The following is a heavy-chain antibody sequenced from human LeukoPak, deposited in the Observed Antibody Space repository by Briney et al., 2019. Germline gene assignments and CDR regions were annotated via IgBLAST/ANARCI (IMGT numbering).Heavy chain of an antibody. Sequence: GGSLRLSCAASGFTFSSYAMSWVRQAPGKGLEWVSSISGSGGSTYYADFVKGRFTISRDNSKNTLYLQMNSLRPEDTAVYYCAKDADYYDSSGYYPPDYWGQGTLVTVSS. CDR1: GFTFSSYA. CDR3: AKDADYYDSSGYYPPDY. CDR2: ISGSGGST. D-gene: IGHD3-22*01. V-gene: IGHV3-23*01. J-gene: IGHJ4*02.